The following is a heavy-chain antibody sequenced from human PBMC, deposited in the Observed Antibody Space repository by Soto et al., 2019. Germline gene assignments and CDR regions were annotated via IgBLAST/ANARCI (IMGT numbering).Heavy chain of an antibody. Sequence: QVQLVQSGAEVKKPGSSVKVSCKASGGTFSSYAISWVRQAPGQGLEWMGGIIPIFGTANYAQKFQGRVTITADESTSTAYMELSSLRSEDTAVYYCATSAAAGTWYYYYGMDVWGQGTTVTVSS. CDR1: GGTFSSYA. V-gene: IGHV1-69*01. CDR2: IIPIFGTA. CDR3: ATSAAAGTWYYYYGMDV. D-gene: IGHD6-13*01. J-gene: IGHJ6*02.